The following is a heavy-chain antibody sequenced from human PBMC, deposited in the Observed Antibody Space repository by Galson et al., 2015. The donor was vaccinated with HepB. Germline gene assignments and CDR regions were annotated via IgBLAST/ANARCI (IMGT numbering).Heavy chain of an antibody. CDR2: INPNSGGT. J-gene: IGHJ4*02. Sequence: SVKVSCKASGYTFTGYYMHWVRQAPGLGLEWMGWINPNSGGTNNAQKFQGRVAMTRDTSINTAYMEVSGLRSDDTAVYYCARAGSVSMTSVITDFDDWGQGTLVTVSS. D-gene: IGHD3-16*01. CDR3: ARAGSVSMTSVITDFDD. CDR1: GYTFTGYY. V-gene: IGHV1-2*02.